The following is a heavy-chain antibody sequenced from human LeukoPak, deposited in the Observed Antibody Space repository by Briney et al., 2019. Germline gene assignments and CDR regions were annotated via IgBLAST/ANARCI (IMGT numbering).Heavy chain of an antibody. V-gene: IGHV3-9*01. CDR3: AKDQGGAFDI. D-gene: IGHD3-16*01. CDR2: ISWNSGSI. Sequence: QTGGSLRLSCAASGFTFDDYAMHWVRQAPGKGLEWVSGISWNSGSIGYADSVKGRFTISRDNAKNSLYLQMNSLRAEGTALYYCAKDQGGAFDIWGQGTMVTVSS. J-gene: IGHJ3*02. CDR1: GFTFDDYA.